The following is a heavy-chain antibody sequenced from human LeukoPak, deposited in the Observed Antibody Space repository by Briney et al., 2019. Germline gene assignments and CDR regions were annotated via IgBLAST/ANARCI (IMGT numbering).Heavy chain of an antibody. V-gene: IGHV1-46*01. J-gene: IGHJ5*02. CDR3: ASDTYYYDSSGSSIP. Sequence: ASVKVSCKASGYTFPSYYMHWVRQAPGQGLEWMGIINPSGGSTSYAQKFQGRVTMTRDTSTSTVYMELSSLRSEDTAVYYCASDTYYYDSSGSSIPWGQGTLVTVSS. CDR2: INPSGGST. CDR1: GYTFPSYY. D-gene: IGHD3-22*01.